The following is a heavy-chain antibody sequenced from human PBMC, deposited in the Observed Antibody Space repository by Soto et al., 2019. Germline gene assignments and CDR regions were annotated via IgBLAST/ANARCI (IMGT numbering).Heavy chain of an antibody. Sequence: GGSLRLSCGASGFTFSSYAMSWVRQAPGKGLEWVPVGTGSGESAYYADSVKGRFSISRDNSKHTLYLQMESLRAEDTAVYFCAKEQWFYENVWGSLRYPYSFDLWGRGTLVTVS. V-gene: IGHV3-23*01. J-gene: IGHJ4*02. CDR1: GFTFSSYA. D-gene: IGHD3-16*01. CDR2: GTGSGESA. CDR3: AKEQWFYENVWGSLRYPYSFDL.